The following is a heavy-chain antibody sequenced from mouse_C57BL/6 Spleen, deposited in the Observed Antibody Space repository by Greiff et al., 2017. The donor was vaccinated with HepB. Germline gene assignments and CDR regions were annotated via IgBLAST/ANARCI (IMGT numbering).Heavy chain of an antibody. CDR2: INPNNGGT. Sequence: VQLQQSGPELVKPGASVKISCKASGYTFTDYYMNWVKQSHGKSLEWIGDINPNNGGTSYNQKFKGKATLTVDKSSSTAYMELRSLTSEDSAVYYCASSYYYGSRAHYWGQGTTLTVSS. CDR1: GYTFTDYY. V-gene: IGHV1-26*01. CDR3: ASSYYYGSRAHY. J-gene: IGHJ2*01. D-gene: IGHD1-1*01.